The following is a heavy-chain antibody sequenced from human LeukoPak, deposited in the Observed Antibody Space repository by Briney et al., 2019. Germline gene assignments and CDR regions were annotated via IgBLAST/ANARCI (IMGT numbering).Heavy chain of an antibody. CDR1: GFTFNRYG. Sequence: GRSLRLSCAASGFTFNRYGMHWVRQAPGKGLEYVSAISSNGGSTHYADSVKGRFTISRDNSKNTLHLQMSSLRAEDTAVYYCVISTIIRPPGSFGYWGQGTLVTVSS. CDR3: VISTIIRPPGSFGY. CDR2: ISSNGGST. V-gene: IGHV3-64D*09. D-gene: IGHD4/OR15-4a*01. J-gene: IGHJ4*02.